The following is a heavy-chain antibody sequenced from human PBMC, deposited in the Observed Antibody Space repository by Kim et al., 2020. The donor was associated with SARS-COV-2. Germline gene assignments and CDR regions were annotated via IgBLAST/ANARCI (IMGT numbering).Heavy chain of an antibody. Sequence: GGSLRLSCAASGFTFSSYGMHWVRQAPGKGLEWVAVIWYDGSNKYYADSVKGRFTISRDNSKNTLYLQMNSLRAEDTAVYYCARVPGGPYYYGSGSYYMSAYYYGMDVWGQGTTVTVSS. CDR3: ARVPGGPYYYGSGSYYMSAYYYGMDV. CDR1: GFTFSSYG. J-gene: IGHJ6*02. V-gene: IGHV3-33*01. D-gene: IGHD3-10*01. CDR2: IWYDGSNK.